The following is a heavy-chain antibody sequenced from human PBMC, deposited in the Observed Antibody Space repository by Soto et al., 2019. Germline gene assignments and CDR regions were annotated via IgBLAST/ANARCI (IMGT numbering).Heavy chain of an antibody. V-gene: IGHV4-30-4*01. CDR2: TYYSGST. CDR1: GGSISSGDYY. D-gene: IGHD6-13*01. Sequence: QVQLQESGPGLVKPSQTLSLTCTVSGGSISSGDYYWSWIRQPPGKGLEWIGYTYYSGSTYYNPCRKRRVTISVDASKNQFSLKLSFVTAAVAAVYYGAREQGSSWYNWFDPWGQGPLVTVSS. CDR3: AREQGSSWYNWFDP. J-gene: IGHJ5*02.